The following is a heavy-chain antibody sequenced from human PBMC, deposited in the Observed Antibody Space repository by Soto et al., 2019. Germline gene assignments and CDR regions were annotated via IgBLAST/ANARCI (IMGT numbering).Heavy chain of an antibody. V-gene: IGHV3-21*01. CDR2: ISSSSSYI. J-gene: IGHJ4*02. CDR1: GFTFSRYS. CDR3: ARVNFDSTGYYYYADY. D-gene: IGHD3-22*01. Sequence: EVQLVESGGGLVKRGGSLRLSCVDSGFTFSRYSMNWVRQAPGKGLEWLSSISSSSSYIYYADSVKGRFTISRDNAKNSLYLQMNSLRAEDTAMYYCARVNFDSTGYYYYADYWGQGTLVTVSS.